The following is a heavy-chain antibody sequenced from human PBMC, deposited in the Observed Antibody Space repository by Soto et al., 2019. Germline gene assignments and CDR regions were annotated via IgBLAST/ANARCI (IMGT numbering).Heavy chain of an antibody. CDR1: GFTFSNAW. J-gene: IGHJ3*02. Sequence: GGSLRLSCAASGFTFSNAWMSWVRQAPGKGLEWVGHIKSKTDGGTTDYAAPVKGRFTISRDDSKNTLYLQMNSLKTEDTAVYYCTTGSSSVSPANYDAFDIWGQGTMVTVSS. D-gene: IGHD6-6*01. V-gene: IGHV3-15*01. CDR3: TTGSSSVSPANYDAFDI. CDR2: IKSKTDGGTT.